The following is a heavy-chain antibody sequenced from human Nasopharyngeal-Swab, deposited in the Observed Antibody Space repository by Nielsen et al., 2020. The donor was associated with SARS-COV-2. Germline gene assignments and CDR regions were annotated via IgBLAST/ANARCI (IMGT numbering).Heavy chain of an antibody. V-gene: IGHV3-21*01. CDR2: ISSSSSYI. D-gene: IGHD1-26*01. J-gene: IGHJ6*02. CDR1: GFTVCSSY. Sequence: GESLKISWAASGFTVCSSYMRWVRQAPGKGLEWVSSISSSSSYIYYADSVKGRFTISRDNAKNSLYLQMNSLRAEDTAVYYCARDKLGGGLGYYYGMDVWGQGTTVTVSS. CDR3: ARDKLGGGLGYYYGMDV.